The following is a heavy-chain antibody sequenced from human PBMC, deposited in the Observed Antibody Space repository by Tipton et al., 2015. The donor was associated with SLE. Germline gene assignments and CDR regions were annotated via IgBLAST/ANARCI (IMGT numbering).Heavy chain of an antibody. CDR2: MNPNSDK. J-gene: IGHJ6*03. Sequence: QPVQSGAEVKKPGASVKVSCKASGYTFTSYDINWVRQATGQGLEWMGWMNPNSDKYYADSVKGRFTISRANSKNTLYLQMNSLRVEDTAVYYCARDAPTGDYYMDVWGKGTTVTVSS. CDR3: ARDAPTGDYYMDV. CDR1: GYTFTSYD. D-gene: IGHD2-2*01. V-gene: IGHV1-8*01.